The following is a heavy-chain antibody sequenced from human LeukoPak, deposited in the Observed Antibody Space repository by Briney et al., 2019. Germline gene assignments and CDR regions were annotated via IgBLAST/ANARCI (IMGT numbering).Heavy chain of an antibody. CDR1: GFTFSSYW. CDR2: IKQDGSEK. J-gene: IGHJ5*02. CDR3: ARGRWLQLPDR. D-gene: IGHD5-24*01. V-gene: IGHV3-7*01. Sequence: PGGSLRLSCAASGFTFSSYWMSWVRQAPGKGLEWVANIKQDGSEKYYVDSVKGRFNISRDSAKNSLYLQMSSLRAEDTAVYYCARGRWLQLPDRWGQGTLVTVSS.